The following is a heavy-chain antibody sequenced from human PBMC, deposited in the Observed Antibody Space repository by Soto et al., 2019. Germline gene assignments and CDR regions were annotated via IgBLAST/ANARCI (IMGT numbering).Heavy chain of an antibody. D-gene: IGHD3-3*01. Sequence: ASVKVSCKASGYTFTSYDINWVRQATGQGLEWMGWMNPNSGNTGYAQKFQGRVTMTRNTSISTAYMELSSLRSEDTAVYYCARLRFLEWSQYPFRYYYGMDVWGQGTTVTVSS. CDR1: GYTFTSYD. J-gene: IGHJ6*02. CDR2: MNPNSGNT. V-gene: IGHV1-8*01. CDR3: ARLRFLEWSQYPFRYYYGMDV.